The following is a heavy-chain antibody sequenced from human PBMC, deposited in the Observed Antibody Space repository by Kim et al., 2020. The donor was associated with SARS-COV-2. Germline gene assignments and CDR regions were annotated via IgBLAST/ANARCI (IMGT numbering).Heavy chain of an antibody. J-gene: IGHJ4*02. CDR1: GFTFSSYT. V-gene: IGHV3-30*04. CDR2: ISSDGRNK. D-gene: IGHD3-10*01. CDR3: ATSMSKVVTSLGVY. Sequence: GGSLRLSCAASGFTFSSYTMHWVRQAPGKGLEWVAVISSDGRNKDYGDSVKGRFTISRDNSKNTLYLQMHSLTTEDTAVYYCATSMSKVVTSLGVYWCQG.